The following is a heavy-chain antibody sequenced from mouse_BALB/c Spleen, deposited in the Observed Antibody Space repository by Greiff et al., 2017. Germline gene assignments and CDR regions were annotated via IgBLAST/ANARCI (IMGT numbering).Heavy chain of an antibody. J-gene: IGHJ2*01. V-gene: IGHV5-17*02. CDR3: ARSRYDY. CDR1: GFTFSSFG. Sequence: DVMLVESGGGLVQPGGSRKLSCAASGFTFSSFGMHWVRQAPEKGLEWVAYISSGSSTIYYADTVKGRFTISRDNPKNTLFLQMTSLRSEDTAMYYCARSRYDYWGHGTTLTVSS. CDR2: ISSGSSTI.